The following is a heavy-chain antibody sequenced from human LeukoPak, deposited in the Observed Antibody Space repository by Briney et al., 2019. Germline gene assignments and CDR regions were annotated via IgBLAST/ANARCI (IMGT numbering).Heavy chain of an antibody. CDR2: IYPGDSNT. Sequence: GESLKISCKGSGYSFTSYGIGWVRQMPGKGLEWMGIIYPGDSNTRYSPSFQGQVTISADNSITTAYLQWSSLTASDTAMYYCARHLLTRDSGFSLWGQGTLVTVSS. V-gene: IGHV5-51*01. D-gene: IGHD2-21*02. J-gene: IGHJ4*02. CDR1: GYSFTSYG. CDR3: ARHLLTRDSGFSL.